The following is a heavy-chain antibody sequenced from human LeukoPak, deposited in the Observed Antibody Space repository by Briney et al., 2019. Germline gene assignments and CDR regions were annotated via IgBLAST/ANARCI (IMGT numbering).Heavy chain of an antibody. J-gene: IGHJ3*02. CDR2: ISGSGGST. V-gene: IGHV3-23*01. D-gene: IGHD4-17*01. Sequence: GCLRLSCAASEFTFSSYGMSWVRQAPGKGLEWVSSISGSGGSTQYADSVQGRFAISRDNSKNTLYLQMNSLRVEDTAVYFCGRDPSGDYIGTFDMWGRGTMVSVSS. CDR1: EFTFSSYG. CDR3: GRDPSGDYIGTFDM.